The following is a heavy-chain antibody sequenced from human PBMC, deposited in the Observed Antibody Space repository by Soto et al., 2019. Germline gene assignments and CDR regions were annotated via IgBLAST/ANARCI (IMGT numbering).Heavy chain of an antibody. CDR3: AHRVLRTVFGLVTTTAIYFDF. Sequence: QITLKESGPTVVKPTETLTLTCTFSGFSLTTSGVGVGWVRQSSGKAPEWLALIYWDDDKRYSTSLNSRLIITKDTSKTQVVLTMANVDPADTATYYCAHRVLRTVFGLVTTTAIYFDFWGPGTPVVVSS. CDR2: IYWDDDK. D-gene: IGHD3-3*01. CDR1: GFSLTTSGVG. J-gene: IGHJ4*02. V-gene: IGHV2-5*02.